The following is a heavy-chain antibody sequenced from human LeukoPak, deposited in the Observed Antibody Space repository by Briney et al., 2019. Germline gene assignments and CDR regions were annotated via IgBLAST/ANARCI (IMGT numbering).Heavy chain of an antibody. J-gene: IGHJ4*02. CDR3: ARWGLTGYQYYYFDY. CDR1: GYTFISYY. Sequence: GASVKVSCKASGYTFISYYMLWVRQAPGQGLECMGIINPSGGSTSYAQKFQGRVTMTRDTSTSTVYMELSSLRSEDTAVYYCARWGLTGYQYYYFDYWGQGTLVTVSS. V-gene: IGHV1-46*01. D-gene: IGHD3-9*01. CDR2: INPSGGST.